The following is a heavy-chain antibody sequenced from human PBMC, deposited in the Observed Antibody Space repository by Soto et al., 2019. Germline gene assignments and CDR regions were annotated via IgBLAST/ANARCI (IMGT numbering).Heavy chain of an antibody. Sequence: PGGSLRLSCAASGFTFSSYAMRWVRQAPGKGLEWVSAISGSGGSTYYADSVKGRFTISRDNSKNTLYLQMNSLRAEDTAVYYCAKDAFTYYGYVWGSYWPETYYYYGMDIWGQGTTVTVSS. CDR1: GFTFSSYA. CDR3: AKDAFTYYGYVWGSYWPETYYYYGMDI. V-gene: IGHV3-23*01. D-gene: IGHD3-16*01. CDR2: ISGSGGST. J-gene: IGHJ6*02.